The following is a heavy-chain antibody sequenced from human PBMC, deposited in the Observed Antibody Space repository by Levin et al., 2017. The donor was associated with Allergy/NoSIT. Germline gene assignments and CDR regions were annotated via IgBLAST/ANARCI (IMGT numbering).Heavy chain of an antibody. Sequence: GGSLRLSCKGSGYSFTSNWIGWVRQMPGRGLEWMGIIYPGDSDTRYSPSFQGQVTISADKSISTAYLQWSSLKASDTAMYYCARVQSGYYAYWGQGTLVTVSA. CDR1: GYSFTSNW. CDR3: ARVQSGYYAY. D-gene: IGHD3-22*01. CDR2: IYPGDSDT. V-gene: IGHV5-51*01. J-gene: IGHJ4*02.